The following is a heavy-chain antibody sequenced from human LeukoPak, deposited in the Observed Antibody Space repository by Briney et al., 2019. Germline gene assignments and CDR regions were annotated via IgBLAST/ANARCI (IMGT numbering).Heavy chain of an antibody. Sequence: GESLRLSCAASGFTFSDYVMIWLRQAPGKGLEGVSGITASGDRTFYGDSVKGRFTISRDNAKNSLYLQMNSLRAADTAVYYCAELGITMIGGVWGKGTTVTISS. D-gene: IGHD3-10*02. CDR2: ITASGDRT. J-gene: IGHJ6*04. V-gene: IGHV3-23*01. CDR1: GFTFSDYV. CDR3: AELGITMIGGV.